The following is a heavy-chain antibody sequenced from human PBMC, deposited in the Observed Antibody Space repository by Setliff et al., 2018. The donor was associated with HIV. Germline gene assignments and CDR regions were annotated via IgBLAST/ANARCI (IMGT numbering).Heavy chain of an antibody. CDR1: GYTFTAYY. CDR3: TRGGVLARVVGFRGFDP. Sequence: ASVKVSCKTSGYTFTAYYMHWVRQAPGQGLEWMGWIDPNKGDSDSAQKFQGRFTLTRDTSTSTTYMELRSLTSDDTALYYCTRGGVLARVVGFRGFDPWGQGTQVTVS. CDR2: IDPNKGDS. J-gene: IGHJ5*02. V-gene: IGHV1-2*02. D-gene: IGHD3-10*01.